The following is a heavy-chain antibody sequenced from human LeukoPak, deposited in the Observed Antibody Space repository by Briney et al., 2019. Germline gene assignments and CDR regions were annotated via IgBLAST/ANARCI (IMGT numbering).Heavy chain of an antibody. CDR3: ARPGRGCSSTSCAPGY. Sequence: GGSLRLSCAASGFTFSSYAMHWVRQAPGKGLEWVAVISYDGNNKYYADSVKGRFTISRDNSKNTLYLQMNSLRAEDTAVYYCARPGRGCSSTSCAPGYWGQGTLVTVSS. J-gene: IGHJ4*02. CDR1: GFTFSSYA. D-gene: IGHD2-2*01. V-gene: IGHV3-30*04. CDR2: ISYDGNNK.